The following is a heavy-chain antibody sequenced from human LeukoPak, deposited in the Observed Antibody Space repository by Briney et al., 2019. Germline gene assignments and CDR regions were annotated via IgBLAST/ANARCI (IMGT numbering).Heavy chain of an antibody. D-gene: IGHD5-12*01. CDR1: EYSFANFW. CDR2: IYPGDSDT. Sequence: GESLKISCKGSEYSFANFWIGWVRQMPGKGLEWMGIIYPGDSDTRYSPSFRGQVTISVDESSRTAHLQWSSLKASDTAMYYCARVSRSRRSGYTSGVLYWGQGTLVTVSS. J-gene: IGHJ4*02. CDR3: ARVSRSRRSGYTSGVLY. V-gene: IGHV5-51*01.